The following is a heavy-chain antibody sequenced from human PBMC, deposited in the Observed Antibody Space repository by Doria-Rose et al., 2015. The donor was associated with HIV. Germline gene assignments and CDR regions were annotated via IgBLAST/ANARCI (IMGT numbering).Heavy chain of an antibody. D-gene: IGHD3-10*01. V-gene: IGHV4-4*09. J-gene: IGHJ6*03. CDR2: IYSSGST. CDR1: SYY. Sequence: SYYWNWIRQPPGKGLEWIGYIYSSGSTHHNSSLKGRVTISIDTSKNQFSLKLGSVTAADRAVYYCARFRPSRGIYYSLDVWGKGTTVTVSS. CDR3: ARFRPSRGIYYSLDV.